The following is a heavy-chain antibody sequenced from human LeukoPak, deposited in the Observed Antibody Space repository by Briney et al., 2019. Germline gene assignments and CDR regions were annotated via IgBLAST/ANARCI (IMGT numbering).Heavy chain of an antibody. CDR2: IIPIFGTA. Sequence: SVKVSCKASGGTYSSYAISWVRQAPGQGLERMGRIIPIFGTADYAQKFQGRVTITTDESTSTAYMELSSLRSEDTAVYYCARLYGDYDYWGQGTLVTVSS. J-gene: IGHJ4*02. CDR1: GGTYSSYA. CDR3: ARLYGDYDY. D-gene: IGHD4-17*01. V-gene: IGHV1-69*05.